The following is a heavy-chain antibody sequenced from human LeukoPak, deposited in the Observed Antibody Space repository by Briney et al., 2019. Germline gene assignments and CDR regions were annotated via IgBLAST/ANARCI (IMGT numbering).Heavy chain of an antibody. D-gene: IGHD3-9*01. CDR3: ARSPYYDILTGYYYFDY. V-gene: IGHV4-30-2*01. CDR1: GGSISSGGYY. Sequence: SQTLSLTCTVSGGSISSGGYYWSWIRQPPGKGLEWIGYIYHTGSTYYNPSLKSRVTISVDTSKNQFSLKLSSVTAADTAVYYCARSPYYDILTGYYYFDYWGQGTLVTVSS. CDR2: IYHTGST. J-gene: IGHJ4*02.